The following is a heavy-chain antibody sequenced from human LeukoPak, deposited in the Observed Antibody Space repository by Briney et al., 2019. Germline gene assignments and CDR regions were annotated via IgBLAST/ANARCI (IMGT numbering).Heavy chain of an antibody. J-gene: IGHJ6*03. Sequence: SQTLSLTCTVSGGSISSGDYYWSWIRQPPGKGLKWIGYIYYSGSTYYNPSLKSRVTISVDTSKNQFSLKLSSVTAADTAVYYCARVKGPSYYYYYMDVWGKGTTVTVSS. CDR2: IYYSGST. CDR3: ARVKGPSYYYYYMDV. V-gene: IGHV4-30-4*08. CDR1: GGSISSGDYY.